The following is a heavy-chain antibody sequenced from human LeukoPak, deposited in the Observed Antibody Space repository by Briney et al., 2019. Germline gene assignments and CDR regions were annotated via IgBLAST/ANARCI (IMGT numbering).Heavy chain of an antibody. CDR1: GGSISSYY. CDR3: ARNVGYYYGMDV. Sequence: SETLSLTCTVSGGSISSYYWSWIRQPPGKGLEWIGYIYYSGSTNYNPSLKSRVTISVDTSKNQFSLKLSSVTAADTAVYYWARNVGYYYGMDVWGQGTTVTVSS. CDR2: IYYSGST. D-gene: IGHD3-16*01. V-gene: IGHV4-59*01. J-gene: IGHJ6*02.